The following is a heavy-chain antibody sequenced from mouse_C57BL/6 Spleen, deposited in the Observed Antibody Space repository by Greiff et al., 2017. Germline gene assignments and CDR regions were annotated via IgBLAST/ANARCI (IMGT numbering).Heavy chain of an antibody. CDR3: ARATTEYYAMDY. J-gene: IGHJ4*01. Sequence: QVQLQQPGAELVMPGASVKLSCKASGYTFTSYWMHWVKQRPGQGLEWIGEIDPSDSYTNYNQKFKGKSTLTVDKSSSTAYMQLSSLTSEDSAVYYCARATTEYYAMDYWGQGTSVTVSS. CDR2: IDPSDSYT. CDR1: GYTFTSYW. V-gene: IGHV1-69*01. D-gene: IGHD1-1*01.